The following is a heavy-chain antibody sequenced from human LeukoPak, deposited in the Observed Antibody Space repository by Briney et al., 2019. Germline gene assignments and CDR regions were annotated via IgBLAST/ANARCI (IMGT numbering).Heavy chain of an antibody. J-gene: IGHJ5*02. Sequence: GGSLRLSCAASGFTFSSYSMNWVRQAPGKGLEWVSSISSGTSYIYYADSVKGRFTISRDNSKNTLYLQMNSLRAEDTAVYYCAKGTRSGSLNWFDPWGQGTLVTVSS. CDR2: ISSGTSYI. CDR3: AKGTRSGSLNWFDP. V-gene: IGHV3-21*04. CDR1: GFTFSSYS. D-gene: IGHD3-10*01.